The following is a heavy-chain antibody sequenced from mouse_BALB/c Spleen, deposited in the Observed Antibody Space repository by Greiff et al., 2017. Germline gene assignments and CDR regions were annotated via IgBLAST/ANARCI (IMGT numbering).Heavy chain of an antibody. Sequence: EVQLVESGGDLVKPGGSLKLSCAASGFTFSSYGMSWVRQTPDKRLEWVATISSGGSYTYYPDSVKGRFTISRDNAKNTLYLQMSSLKSEDTAMYYCARQGITTGNFDVWGAGTTVTVSS. CDR3: ARQGITTGNFDV. CDR1: GFTFSSYG. J-gene: IGHJ1*01. CDR2: ISSGGSYT. V-gene: IGHV5-6*01. D-gene: IGHD1-1*01.